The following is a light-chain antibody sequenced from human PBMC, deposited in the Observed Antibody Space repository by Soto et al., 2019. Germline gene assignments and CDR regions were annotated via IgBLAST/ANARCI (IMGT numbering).Light chain of an antibody. J-gene: IGKJ1*01. V-gene: IGKV3-20*01. CDR2: GAS. Sequence: IVLTQSPGTLSLSPGERATLSCRASQNLGTDFIAWYQQTPGQAPRLLTFGASSRATGIPDRFRGTGSGTDFTLTITSLETEDFAVYYCQQYSVSPWTFGLGTRVEIK. CDR3: QQYSVSPWT. CDR1: QNLGTDF.